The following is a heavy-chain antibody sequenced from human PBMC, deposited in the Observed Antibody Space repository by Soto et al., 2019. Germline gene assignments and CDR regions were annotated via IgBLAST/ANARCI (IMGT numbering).Heavy chain of an antibody. J-gene: IGHJ4*02. D-gene: IGHD2-2*01. CDR3: ARGYRDIVVVPAPYYFDY. V-gene: IGHV1-8*01. CDR2: MNPNSGNT. Sequence: QVQLVQSGAEVKKPGASVEVSCKASGYTFTSYDINWVRQATGQGLEWMGWMNPNSGNTGYAQKFQGRVTMTRNTSISTAYMELSSLRSEDTAVYYCARGYRDIVVVPAPYYFDYWGQGTLVTVSS. CDR1: GYTFTSYD.